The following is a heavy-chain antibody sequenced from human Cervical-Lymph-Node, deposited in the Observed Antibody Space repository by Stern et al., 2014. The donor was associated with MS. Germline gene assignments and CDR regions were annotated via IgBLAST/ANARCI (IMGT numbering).Heavy chain of an antibody. V-gene: IGHV5-51*01. CDR3: ARVIRDRFILDDAFDF. D-gene: IGHD2-21*01. J-gene: IGHJ3*01. CDR1: GYSFTDYW. CDR2: IYPGDSDT. Sequence: EVQLVQSGAEVKQPGESLNISCKASGYSFTDYWIRWVRQKPGKGLEWMGIIYPGDSDTRHSPSFLGQVTMSVDKTTSTASLQWSSLKASDTAMYFSARVIRDRFILDDAFDFWGQGTMVTVSS.